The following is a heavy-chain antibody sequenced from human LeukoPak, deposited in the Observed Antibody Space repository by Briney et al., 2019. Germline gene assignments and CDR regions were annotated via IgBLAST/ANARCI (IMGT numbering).Heavy chain of an antibody. CDR1: GGSISGYY. CDR3: ARVYYDFWSGYLFDY. CDR2: IYYSGST. D-gene: IGHD3-3*01. V-gene: IGHV4-59*01. J-gene: IGHJ4*02. Sequence: SETLSLTCTVSGGSISGYYWSWIRQPPGKGLEWIGYIYYSGSTNYNPSLKSRVTISVDTSKNQFSLKLSSVTAADTAVYYCARVYYDFWSGYLFDYWGQGTLVTVSS.